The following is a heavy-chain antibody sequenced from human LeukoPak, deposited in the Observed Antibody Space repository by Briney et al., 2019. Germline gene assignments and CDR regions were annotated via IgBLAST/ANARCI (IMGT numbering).Heavy chain of an antibody. J-gene: IGHJ6*03. D-gene: IGHD1-26*01. V-gene: IGHV3-30*02. CDR3: AKDPGDSVRGYYMGV. CDR2: IYNDGRKQ. Sequence: GGSLRLSCAAYGFTFSDCGMHWARQAPGKGLEWVSFIYNDGRKQYYADSLKGRFTISRDNSKNMLYLQVNSVTADDTAVYYCAKDPGDSVRGYYMGVWGKGTTVIVSS. CDR1: GFTFSDCG.